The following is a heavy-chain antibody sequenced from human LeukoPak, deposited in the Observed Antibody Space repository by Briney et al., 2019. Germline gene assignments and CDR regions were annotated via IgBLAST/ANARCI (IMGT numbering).Heavy chain of an antibody. V-gene: IGHV3-30-3*01. CDR1: GFTLSSYA. D-gene: IGHD5-12*01. CDR3: AKDYDDAFDM. Sequence: GGSLRLSCAASGFTLSSYAMHWVRQAPGKGLEWVAVISYDGSNKYYADSVKGRFTISRDNSKNTLYLQMNSLRAEDTAVYYCAKDYDDAFDMWGQGTMVTVSS. CDR2: ISYDGSNK. J-gene: IGHJ3*02.